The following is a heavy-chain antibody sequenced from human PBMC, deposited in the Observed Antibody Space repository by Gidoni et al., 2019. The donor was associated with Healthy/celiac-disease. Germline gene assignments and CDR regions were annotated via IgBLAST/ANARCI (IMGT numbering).Heavy chain of an antibody. D-gene: IGHD1-1*01. V-gene: IGHV2-5*01. CDR1: GFSLTTTGLG. CDR3: AHRDWNDWFDP. J-gene: IGHJ5*02. Sequence: QITLKESGPTLVQATQTLTLTCTFPGFSLTTTGLGVGWVRQPPGKALEWLALIYWNDDTRYSPSLRSRLIITKDTPKNQVVLTMTNMDPVDTATYYCAHRDWNDWFDPWGQGALVNVFS. CDR2: IYWNDDT.